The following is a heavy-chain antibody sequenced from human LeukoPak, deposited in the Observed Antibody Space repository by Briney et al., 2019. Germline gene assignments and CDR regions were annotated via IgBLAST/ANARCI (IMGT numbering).Heavy chain of an antibody. Sequence: GGSLRLSCAASGFTFSIYTMNWVRQAPGKGLEWVSSISSGSTYKYYADSVKGRFTICRDSAKNSLFLQMNSLRADDTAVYYCARDSAAYDVLTGWMGVWGQGTTVTVSS. J-gene: IGHJ6*02. CDR1: GFTFSIYT. D-gene: IGHD3-9*01. CDR2: ISSGSTYK. CDR3: ARDSAAYDVLTGWMGV. V-gene: IGHV3-21*01.